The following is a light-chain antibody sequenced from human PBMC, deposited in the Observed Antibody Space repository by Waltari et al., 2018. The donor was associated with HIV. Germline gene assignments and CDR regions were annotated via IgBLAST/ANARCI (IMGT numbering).Light chain of an antibody. Sequence: DIQMTQSLSTLSASVGDKIIITCRASQSNSNWFAWFQQKPGKAPKLLIYKASNLAIGVPSRFSGSGSGTEFTLTINSLQHDDFATYFCQQYSSDPRTFGRGTRVEVK. CDR2: KAS. CDR3: QQYSSDPRT. CDR1: QSNSNW. V-gene: IGKV1-5*03. J-gene: IGKJ4*01.